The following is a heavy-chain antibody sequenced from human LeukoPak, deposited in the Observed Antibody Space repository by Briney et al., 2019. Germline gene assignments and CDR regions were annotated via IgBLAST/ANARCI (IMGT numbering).Heavy chain of an antibody. J-gene: IGHJ4*02. CDR1: GGSFSGYY. CDR2: INHSGST. V-gene: IGHV4-34*01. CDR3: ARGPRYGDYPYYYDSSGYFNFDY. D-gene: IGHD3-22*01. Sequence: SETLSLTCAVYGGSFSGYYWSWIRQPPGKGLEWIGEINHSGSTNYNPSLKSRVTISVGTSKNQFSLKLSSVTAADTAVYYCARGPRYGDYPYYYDSSGYFNFDYWGQGTLVTVSS.